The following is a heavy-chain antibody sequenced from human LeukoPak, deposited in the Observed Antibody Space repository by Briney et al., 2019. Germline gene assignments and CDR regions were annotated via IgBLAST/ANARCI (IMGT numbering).Heavy chain of an antibody. CDR3: AKAADYGALGDFDY. J-gene: IGHJ4*02. Sequence: GGSLRLACAASGFTFDDYAMHWVRQAPGKGLEWVSGISWNSGSIGYADSGKGRFTISRDNAKNSLYLQMNSLRAEDTALYYCAKAADYGALGDFDYWGQGTLVTVSS. D-gene: IGHD4-17*01. V-gene: IGHV3-9*01. CDR2: ISWNSGSI. CDR1: GFTFDDYA.